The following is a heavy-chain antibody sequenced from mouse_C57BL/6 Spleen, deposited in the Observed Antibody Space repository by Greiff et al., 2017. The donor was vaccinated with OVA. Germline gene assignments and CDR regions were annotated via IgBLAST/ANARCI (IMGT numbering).Heavy chain of an antibody. CDR1: GYTFTDYE. V-gene: IGHV1-15*01. Sequence: VQLQQSGAELVRPGASVTLSCKASGYTFTDYEMHWVKQTPVHGLEWIGAIDPETGGTAYNQKFKGKAILTADKSSSTAYMELRSLTSEDSAVYYCTRGRVYYGYDEGWCAYWGQGTLVTVSA. J-gene: IGHJ3*01. D-gene: IGHD2-2*01. CDR2: IDPETGGT. CDR3: TRGRVYYGYDEGWCAY.